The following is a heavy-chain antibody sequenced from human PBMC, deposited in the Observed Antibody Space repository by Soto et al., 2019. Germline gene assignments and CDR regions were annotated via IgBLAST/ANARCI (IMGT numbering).Heavy chain of an antibody. CDR3: ASYSSFTRRGDYYGMDA. CDR2: INPNSGGT. D-gene: IGHD6-6*01. V-gene: IGHV1-2*04. CDR1: GYTFTGYY. J-gene: IGHJ6*02. Sequence: ASVKVSCKASGYTFTGYYMHWVRQAPGQGLEWMGWINPNSGGTNYAQKFQGWVTMTRDTSISTAYMELSRLRSDDTAVYYCASYSSFTRRGDYYGMDAWGQGTTVTVSS.